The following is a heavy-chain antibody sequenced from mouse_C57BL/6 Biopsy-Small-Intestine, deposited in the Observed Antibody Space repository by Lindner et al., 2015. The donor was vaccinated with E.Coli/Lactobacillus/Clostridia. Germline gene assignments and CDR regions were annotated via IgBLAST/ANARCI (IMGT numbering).Heavy chain of an antibody. CDR2: INPSSGYT. V-gene: IGHV1-7*01. CDR3: ASPEGVGEDYFDY. CDR1: GYTFTSYL. J-gene: IGHJ2*01. D-gene: IGHD1-1*01. Sequence: VQLQESGAELAKPGASVKLSCKASGYTFTSYLMHWVKQRPGQGLEWIGYINPSSGYTKYNQKFKDKATLTADKSSSTAYMQLSSLTYEDSAVYYCASPEGVGEDYFDYWGQGTTLTVSS.